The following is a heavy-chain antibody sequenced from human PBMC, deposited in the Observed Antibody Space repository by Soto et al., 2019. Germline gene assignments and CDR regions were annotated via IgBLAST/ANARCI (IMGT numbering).Heavy chain of an antibody. CDR3: AREAQLEYYFDY. V-gene: IGHV3-33*01. CDR1: GFTFSSYG. CDR2: IWYDGSNK. D-gene: IGHD6-13*01. Sequence: QVQLVESGGGVVQPGRSLRLSCAASGFTFSSYGMHWVRQAPGKGLEWVAVIWYDGSNKYYADSVRGRFTISRDNSKNTLYLKMNSLRAEDTAVYYCAREAQLEYYFDYWGQGTLVTVSS. J-gene: IGHJ4*02.